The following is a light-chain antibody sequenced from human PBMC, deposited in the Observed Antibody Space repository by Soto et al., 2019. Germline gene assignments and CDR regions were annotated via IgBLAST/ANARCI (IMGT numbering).Light chain of an antibody. CDR3: QQGGT. Sequence: DIQLTQSPSFLSASVGDRVTITCRASQGISSYLAWYQQKPGKAPKLLIYAASTLQSGVPSRFSGSGSGTEFTLTMSSLQPGDFATYYCQQGGTFGPGTKVDI. CDR2: AAS. J-gene: IGKJ3*01. V-gene: IGKV1-9*01. CDR1: QGISSY.